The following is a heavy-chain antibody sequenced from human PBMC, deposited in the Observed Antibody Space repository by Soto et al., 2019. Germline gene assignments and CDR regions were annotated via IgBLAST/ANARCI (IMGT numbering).Heavy chain of an antibody. CDR1: GGSISSGGYY. V-gene: IGHV4-31*03. CDR2: IYYSGNT. Sequence: QVQLQESGPGLVKPSQTLSLTCTVSGGSISSGGYYWSWIRQHPGKGLEWIGYIYYSGNTYYNPSLKSRVTISVDTSKNQFSLKLGSVTAADTAVYYCARDRPPTTPYGMDVWGQGTTVTGSS. J-gene: IGHJ6*02. D-gene: IGHD4-17*01. CDR3: ARDRPPTTPYGMDV.